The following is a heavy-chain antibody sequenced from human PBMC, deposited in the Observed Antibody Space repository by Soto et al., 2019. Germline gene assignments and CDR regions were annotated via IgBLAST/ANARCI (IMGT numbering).Heavy chain of an antibody. Sequence: VGSLRLSCAASGFTFSSYAMSWVRQAPGKGLEWVSAISGSGGSTYYADSVKGRFTISRDNSKNTLYLQMNSLRAEDTAVYYCARRIFGVADPEDYWGQGTLVTVSS. CDR1: GFTFSSYA. J-gene: IGHJ4*02. CDR2: ISGSGGST. D-gene: IGHD3-3*02. V-gene: IGHV3-23*01. CDR3: ARRIFGVADPEDY.